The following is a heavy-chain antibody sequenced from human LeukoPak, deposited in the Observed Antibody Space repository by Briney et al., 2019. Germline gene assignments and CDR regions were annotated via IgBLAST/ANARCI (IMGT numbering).Heavy chain of an antibody. D-gene: IGHD1-14*01. J-gene: IGHJ3*02. CDR3: ARDRVSINALDI. Sequence: PSETLSLTCSVSGDSITGHYLTWIRQPPGNGLEWIGYISHIGSTNYNPSLKSRVTISVDTSKNQFSLKLTSVTAADTALYYCARDRVSINALDIWGQGTMVTVPS. CDR2: ISHIGST. CDR1: GDSITGHY. V-gene: IGHV4-59*11.